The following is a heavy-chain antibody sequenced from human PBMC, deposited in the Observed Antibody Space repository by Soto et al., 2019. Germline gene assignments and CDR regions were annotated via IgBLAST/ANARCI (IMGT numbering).Heavy chain of an antibody. CDR1: RDTFTGYY. CDR2: INPNSGGP. V-gene: IGHV1-2*02. J-gene: IGHJ3*02. CDR3: ARARIPGSFDI. Sequence: QVHLVQSGAEVKKPGASVKVSCKASRDTFTGYYMHWVRQAPGQGLEWMGWINPNSGGPNYAQKFQGRVTMTRDTSISTVYMELSRLRSDDTAVDYCARARIPGSFDIWGQGTMVTVSS.